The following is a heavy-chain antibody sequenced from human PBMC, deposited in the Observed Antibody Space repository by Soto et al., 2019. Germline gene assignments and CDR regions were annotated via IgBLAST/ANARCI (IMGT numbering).Heavy chain of an antibody. CDR3: ARYGGGVPMYYFDY. CDR1: GFTFSSYW. J-gene: IGHJ4*02. V-gene: IGHV3-7*01. Sequence: PGGSLRLSCAASGFTFSSYWMSWVRQAPGKGLEWVANIKQDGSEKYYVDSVKGRFTISRDNAKNSLYLQMNSLRAEDTAVYYCARYGGGVPMYYFDYWGQGTLVTVSS. D-gene: IGHD2-8*01. CDR2: IKQDGSEK.